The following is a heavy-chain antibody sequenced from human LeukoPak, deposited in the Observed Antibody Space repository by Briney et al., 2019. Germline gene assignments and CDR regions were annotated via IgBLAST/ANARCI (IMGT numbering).Heavy chain of an antibody. CDR3: ARVGPRGYSGYDLDNWFDP. J-gene: IGHJ5*02. CDR1: RYTFTSYG. D-gene: IGHD5-12*01. CDR2: DSAYNGNT. V-gene: IGHV1-18*01. Sequence: GASVKVSCKGSRYTFTSYGIRWVRQAPGQGLEWMGWDSAYNGNTNYAQKVQGRVPMTTEASLSTAYMELRSLRSDDTAVYYCARVGPRGYSGYDLDNWFDPWGQGTLVTVSS.